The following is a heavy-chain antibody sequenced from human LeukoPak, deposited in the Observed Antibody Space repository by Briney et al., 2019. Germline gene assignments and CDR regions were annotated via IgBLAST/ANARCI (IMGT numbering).Heavy chain of an antibody. D-gene: IGHD4-17*01. V-gene: IGHV4-39*01. CDR3: ATPAGPFGDYDY. J-gene: IGHJ4*02. CDR2: IYYSGGT. Sequence: SETLSLTCTVSGGSISSTSYYWGWIRQPPGKGLEWIGSIYYSGGTYFNPSLKSRLTISVDTSKNQFSLKLSSVTAADTAVYYCATPAGPFGDYDYWGQGTLVTVSS. CDR1: GGSISSTSYY.